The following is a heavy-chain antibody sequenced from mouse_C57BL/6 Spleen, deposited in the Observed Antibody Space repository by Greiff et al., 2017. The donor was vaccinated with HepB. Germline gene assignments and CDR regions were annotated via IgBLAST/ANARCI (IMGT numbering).Heavy chain of an antibody. V-gene: IGHV1-4*01. Sequence: VQLQQSGAELARPGASVKMSCKASGYTFTSYTMHWVKQRPGQGLEWIGYINPSSGYTKYNQKFKDKATLTADKSSSTAYMQLSSLTSEDSAVYYWARPYYGSNYFDYWGQGTTLTVSS. J-gene: IGHJ2*01. CDR2: INPSSGYT. D-gene: IGHD1-1*01. CDR1: GYTFTSYT. CDR3: ARPYYGSNYFDY.